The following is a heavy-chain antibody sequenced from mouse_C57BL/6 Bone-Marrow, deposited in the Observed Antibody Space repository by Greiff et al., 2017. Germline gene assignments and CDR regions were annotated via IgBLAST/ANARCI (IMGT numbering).Heavy chain of an antibody. CDR2: INPYNGGT. CDR1: GYTFTDYY. J-gene: IGHJ1*03. V-gene: IGHV1-19*01. Sequence: EVQLQQSGPVLVKPGASVKMSCKASGYTFTDYYMNWVKQSHGKSLEWIGVINPYNGGTSYNQKFKGKATLTVDKSSSTAYMELNSLTSEDSAVYYCAREGVYYGSSYRKYFEVWGTGTTVTVSS. D-gene: IGHD1-1*01. CDR3: AREGVYYGSSYRKYFEV.